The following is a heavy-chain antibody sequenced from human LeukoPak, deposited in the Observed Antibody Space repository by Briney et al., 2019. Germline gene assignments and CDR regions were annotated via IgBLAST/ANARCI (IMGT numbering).Heavy chain of an antibody. V-gene: IGHV3-21*01. CDR1: GFTFSSNS. J-gene: IGHJ6*02. CDR2: ISSSSSYI. D-gene: IGHD3-10*01. CDR3: ARDSVRGGRYGMDV. Sequence: PGGSLRLSCAASGFTFSSNSMNWVRQAPGKGLEWVSSISSSSSYIYYAASVKGRFTISRDNAKNSLYLQMNSLRAEDTAVYYCARDSVRGGRYGMDVWGQGTTVTVSS.